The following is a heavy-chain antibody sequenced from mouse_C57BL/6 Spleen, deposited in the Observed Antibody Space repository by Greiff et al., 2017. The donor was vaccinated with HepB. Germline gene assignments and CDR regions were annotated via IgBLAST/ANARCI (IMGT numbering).Heavy chain of an antibody. D-gene: IGHD3-3*01. CDR2: IRNKANNHAT. CDR1: GFTFSDAW. J-gene: IGHJ4*01. V-gene: IGHV6-6*01. CDR3: TRRRDHYAMDY. Sequence: EVMLVESGGGLVQPGGSMKLSCAASGFTFSDAWMDWVRQSPEKGLEWVAEIRNKANNHATYYAESVKGRFTISRDDSKSSVYLQMNSLRAEDTGIYYCTRRRDHYAMDYWGQGTSVTVSS.